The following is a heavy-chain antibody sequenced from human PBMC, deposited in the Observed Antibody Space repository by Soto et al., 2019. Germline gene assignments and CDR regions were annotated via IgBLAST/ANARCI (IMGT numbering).Heavy chain of an antibody. D-gene: IGHD3-22*01. CDR2: VYYSGST. J-gene: IGHJ3*02. Sequence: SDPLCPTFTLSVRSVNTYHWCEFRQSPGKGLEWIGYVYYSGSTNSNPYLKSRVTISVDTSKNQFSLKLNSVTAADTAVDDCARNGETMIYEPVDIWGKGPLVT. CDR3: ARNGETMIYEPVDI. CDR1: VRSVNTYH. V-gene: IGHV4-59*02.